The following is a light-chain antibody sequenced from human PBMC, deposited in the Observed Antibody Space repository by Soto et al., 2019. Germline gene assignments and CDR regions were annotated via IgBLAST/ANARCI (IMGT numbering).Light chain of an antibody. CDR1: QSVSSSY. Sequence: EIVLTQSPGTLALSPGERATLSCRASQSVSSSYLAWYQQKPGQAPRLLIYGASSRATGIPDRFSGSGSGTDFTLTISRLEPEDFAVYYCQQYGSSPPLTFGQGPKVEIK. J-gene: IGKJ1*01. CDR3: QQYGSSPPLT. CDR2: GAS. V-gene: IGKV3-20*01.